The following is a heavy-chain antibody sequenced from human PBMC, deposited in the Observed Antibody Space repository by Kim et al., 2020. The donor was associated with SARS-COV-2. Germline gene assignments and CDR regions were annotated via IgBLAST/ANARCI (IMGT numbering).Heavy chain of an antibody. CDR3: ARGAPNYYYYGMDV. Sequence: AQKFQGRVTMTRNTYISTAYMELSSLRSEDTAVYYCARGAPNYYYYGMDVWGQGTTVTVSS. J-gene: IGHJ6*02. V-gene: IGHV1-8*01.